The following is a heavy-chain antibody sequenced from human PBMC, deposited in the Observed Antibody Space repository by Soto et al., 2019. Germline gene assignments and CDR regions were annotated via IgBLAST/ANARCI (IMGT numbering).Heavy chain of an antibody. CDR3: ARDVIVLVAASAMFDY. CDR1: GYTFTNYH. Sequence: ASVKVSCKASGYTFTNYHMHWVRQAPGQGLEWMGIINPNGGSTSYAQKFQGRVTMTRDTSTSTVYMELSGLRSGDTAVYYCARDVIVLVAASAMFDYWGKGSPVTVSS. J-gene: IGHJ4*02. D-gene: IGHD2-8*02. CDR2: INPNGGST. V-gene: IGHV1-46*01.